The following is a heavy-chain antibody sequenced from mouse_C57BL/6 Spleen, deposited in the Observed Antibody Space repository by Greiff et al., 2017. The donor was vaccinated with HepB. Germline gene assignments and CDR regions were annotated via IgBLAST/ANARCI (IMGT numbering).Heavy chain of an antibody. J-gene: IGHJ2*01. Sequence: EVKLLESGGDLVKPGGSLKLSCAASGFTFSSYGMSWVRQTPDKRLEWVATISSGGSYTYYPDSVKGRFTISRDNAKNTLYLQMSSLKSEDTAMYYCARITTVVATGDYWGQGTTLTVSS. CDR2: ISSGGSYT. CDR3: ARITTVVATGDY. CDR1: GFTFSSYG. D-gene: IGHD1-1*01. V-gene: IGHV5-6*01.